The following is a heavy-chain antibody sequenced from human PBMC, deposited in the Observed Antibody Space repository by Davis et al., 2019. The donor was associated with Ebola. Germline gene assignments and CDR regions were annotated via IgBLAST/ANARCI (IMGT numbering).Heavy chain of an antibody. CDR2: TIPFFGSS. CDR3: ARVLRNYGMDV. J-gene: IGHJ6*02. Sequence: SVKVSCKASGGTFSNDAIIWVRQAPGQGLEWVGGTIPFFGSSNYAQKFQGRVTITADKSTGTAYMELSSLRSEDTAVYYCARVLRNYGMDVWGQGTTVTVSS. CDR1: GGTFSNDA. V-gene: IGHV1-69*06.